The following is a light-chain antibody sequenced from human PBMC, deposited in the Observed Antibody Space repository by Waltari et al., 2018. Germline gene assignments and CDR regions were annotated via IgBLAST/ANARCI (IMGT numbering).Light chain of an antibody. CDR3: QQRTSWPRT. J-gene: IGKJ1*01. CDR1: QSVSSD. Sequence: EVVLTQSPATLSLSPGERTTLSCRASQSVSSDLMWYQQKPGQAPRLLLYDASNKATGTPARFSGSGSGTDFTLTISSLEPEGSAVYYCQQRTSWPRTFGQGT. V-gene: IGKV3-11*01. CDR2: DAS.